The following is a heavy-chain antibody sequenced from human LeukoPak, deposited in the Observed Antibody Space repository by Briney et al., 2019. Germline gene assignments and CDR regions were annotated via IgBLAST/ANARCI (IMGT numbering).Heavy chain of an antibody. Sequence: GGSLRLSCAASGFTFSSYSMNWVRQAPGKGLEWVSSISSSSSYIYYADSVKGRFTISRDNAKNSLYLQMNSLRAEDTAVYYCARDLGSSGDPYYSDYWGQGTLVTVSS. CDR1: GFTFSSYS. J-gene: IGHJ4*02. CDR2: ISSSSSYI. CDR3: ARDLGSSGDPYYSDY. V-gene: IGHV3-21*01. D-gene: IGHD4-17*01.